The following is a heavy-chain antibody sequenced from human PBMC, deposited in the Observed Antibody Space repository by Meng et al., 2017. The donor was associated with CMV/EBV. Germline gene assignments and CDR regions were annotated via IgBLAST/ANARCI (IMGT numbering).Heavy chain of an antibody. J-gene: IGHJ4*02. CDR1: GFTFSSYW. Sequence: GESLKISCAASGFTFSSYWMSWVRQAPGKGLEWVANIKQDGSEKYYVDSVKGRFTISRDNAKNSLYLQMNSLRAEDTAVYYCARDFGPYCTTGVCYTRFDYWGQGTLVTVSS. CDR2: IKQDGSEK. D-gene: IGHD2-8*01. V-gene: IGHV3-7*01. CDR3: ARDFGPYCTTGVCYTRFDY.